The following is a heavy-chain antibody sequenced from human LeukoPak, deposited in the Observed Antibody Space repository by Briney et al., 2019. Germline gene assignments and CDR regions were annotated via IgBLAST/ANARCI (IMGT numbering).Heavy chain of an antibody. CDR3: ARDGYSSGWYAFDY. CDR2: IKEDGSKK. CDR1: GFTFSNYW. V-gene: IGHV3-7*01. J-gene: IGHJ4*02. D-gene: IGHD6-19*01. Sequence: GASLRLSCEASGFTFSNYWMSWVRQPPGKGLEWVDNIKEDGSKKDYADSVKGRFTISRDNAKNSLYLQMNSMRAEDTAVYYCARDGYSSGWYAFDYWGQGTLVTVSS.